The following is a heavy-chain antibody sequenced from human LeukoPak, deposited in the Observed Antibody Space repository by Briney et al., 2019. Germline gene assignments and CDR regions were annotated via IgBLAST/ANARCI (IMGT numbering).Heavy chain of an antibody. CDR2: IYSGGST. V-gene: IGHV3-66*02. CDR3: ARDQGDYDFWSGYPN. Sequence: QPGGSLRLSCAASGFTVSSNYMSWVRQAPGKGLEWVSVIYSGGSTYYADSVKGRFTISRDNSKNTLYLQMNSLRAEDTAVYYCARDQGDYDFWSGYPNWGQGTLATVSS. D-gene: IGHD3-3*01. J-gene: IGHJ4*02. CDR1: GFTVSSNY.